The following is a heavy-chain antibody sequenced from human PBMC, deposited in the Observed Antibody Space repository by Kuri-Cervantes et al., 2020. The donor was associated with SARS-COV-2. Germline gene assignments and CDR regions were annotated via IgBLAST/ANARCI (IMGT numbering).Heavy chain of an antibody. J-gene: IGHJ6*03. V-gene: IGHV3-21*01. D-gene: IGHD2-15*01. Sequence: GESLKISCAASGFTFSSHSMNWVRQAPGKGLEWVSCTSSESTYIYYVDSVKGRFTISRDNAKNSLYLQMNSLRAEDTAVYYCARAGGSGGTSNYFYYMDVWDKGTTVTVSS. CDR3: ARAGGSGGTSNYFYYMDV. CDR1: GFTFSSHS. CDR2: TSSESTYI.